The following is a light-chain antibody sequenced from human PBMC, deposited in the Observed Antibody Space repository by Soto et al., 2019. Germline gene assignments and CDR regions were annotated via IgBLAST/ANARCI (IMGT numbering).Light chain of an antibody. J-gene: IGLJ2*01. CDR3: QSYDSSLSAVV. V-gene: IGLV1-40*01. CDR2: GNS. CDR1: SSNIGAGYD. Sequence: QPVLTQPPSVSGAPGQRVTISCTGSSSNIGAGYDVHWCQQLPGTAPKLLIYGNSNRPSGVPDRFSGSKSGTSASLAITGLQAEDEADYYCQSYDSSLSAVVFGGGTQLTVL.